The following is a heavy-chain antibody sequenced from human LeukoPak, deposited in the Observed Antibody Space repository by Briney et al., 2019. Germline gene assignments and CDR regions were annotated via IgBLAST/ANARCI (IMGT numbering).Heavy chain of an antibody. Sequence: ASVKVSCKASGGTFSSYAISWVRQAPGQGLEWMGGIIPIFGTANYAQKFQGRVTITAGESTSTAYMELSSLRSEDTAVYYCARDQRDGYFCYWGQGTLVTVSS. CDR2: IIPIFGTA. D-gene: IGHD5-24*01. CDR3: ARDQRDGYFCY. V-gene: IGHV1-69*13. J-gene: IGHJ4*02. CDR1: GGTFSSYA.